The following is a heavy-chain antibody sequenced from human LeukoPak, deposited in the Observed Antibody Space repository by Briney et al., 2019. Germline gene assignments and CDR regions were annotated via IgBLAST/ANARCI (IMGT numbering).Heavy chain of an antibody. D-gene: IGHD2-15*01. CDR1: GFTFSSYA. CDR2: ISGSGGST. Sequence: GGSLRLSCAASGFTFSSYAMSWVRQAPGKGLEWVSAISGSGGSTYYADSVKGRFTISRDNSRNTLYLQMNGLRAEDTALYYCAKDRIVVVAAPFDYWGQGTLVTVSS. V-gene: IGHV3-23*01. J-gene: IGHJ4*02. CDR3: AKDRIVVVAAPFDY.